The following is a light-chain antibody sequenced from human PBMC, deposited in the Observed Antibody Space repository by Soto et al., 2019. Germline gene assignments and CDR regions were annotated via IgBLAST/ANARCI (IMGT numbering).Light chain of an antibody. Sequence: SVLTQTPSASGSPGQSVTISCTGTSSDVGAYDSVSWYQHHPGKAPKALIYEVSKRPSGVPDRFSGSKSGNTASLTVSGLQAEDEADYFCSSYPGSNNYVFGTGTKVTVL. CDR2: EVS. J-gene: IGLJ1*01. V-gene: IGLV2-8*01. CDR3: SSYPGSNNYV. CDR1: SSDVGAYDS.